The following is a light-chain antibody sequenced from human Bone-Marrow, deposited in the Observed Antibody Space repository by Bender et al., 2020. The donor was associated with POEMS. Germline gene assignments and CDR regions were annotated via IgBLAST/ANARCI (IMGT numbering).Light chain of an antibody. Sequence: QSVLTQPPSASVTPGQRVTISCSGSNPNIGTNAVNWYQQFPGTAPKLLIYSNNQRPSGVPDRVYAFKSGTPASLAIWGPQSGDETDYYCTAWETGLSGRVVGGGTKLTV. J-gene: IGLJ3*02. CDR2: SNN. V-gene: IGLV1-44*01. CDR3: TAWETGLSGRV. CDR1: NPNIGTNA.